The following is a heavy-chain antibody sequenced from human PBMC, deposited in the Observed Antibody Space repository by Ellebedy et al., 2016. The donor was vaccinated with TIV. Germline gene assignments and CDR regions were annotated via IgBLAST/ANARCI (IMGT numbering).Heavy chain of an antibody. CDR1: GYTFINYA. D-gene: IGHD5-12*01. J-gene: IGHJ4*02. V-gene: IGHV1-18*04. CDR2: IKTYNGNI. Sequence: AASVKVSCKASGYTFINYAIIWVRQAPGQGLEWMGWIKTYNGNIKYAQKIQGRVTVTTDTSTSTAYMELRSLTSDDTAVYYCARYRLGEGSGYEFLDYWGQGTLVTVSS. CDR3: ARYRLGEGSGYEFLDY.